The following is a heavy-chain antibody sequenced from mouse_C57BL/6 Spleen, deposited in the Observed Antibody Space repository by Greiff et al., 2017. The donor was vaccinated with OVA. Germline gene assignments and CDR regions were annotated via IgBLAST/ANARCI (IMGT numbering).Heavy chain of an antibody. J-gene: IGHJ1*03. Sequence: VKLQESGAELVRPGASVTLSCTASGYTFTDYEMHWVKQTPVHGLEWIGAIDPETGGTAYNQKFKGKAILTADKSSSTAYMELRSLTSEDSAVYYCTRSGTVVAHFDGWGTGTTVTVSS. CDR2: IDPETGGT. CDR3: TRSGTVVAHFDG. D-gene: IGHD1-1*01. V-gene: IGHV1-15*01. CDR1: GYTFTDYE.